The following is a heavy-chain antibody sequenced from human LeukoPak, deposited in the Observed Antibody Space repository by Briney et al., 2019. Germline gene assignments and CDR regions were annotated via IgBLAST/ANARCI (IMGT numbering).Heavy chain of an antibody. CDR1: GGTFSSYA. V-gene: IGHV1-69*01. D-gene: IGHD7-27*01. J-gene: IGHJ4*02. CDR2: IIPIFGTA. CDR3: ARGGGTGDQFDFDY. Sequence: VASVKVSCKGSGGTFSSYAISWVRQAPGQGLEWMGGIIPIFGTANYAQKFQGRVTITADESTSTAYMELSSLRSEDTAVYYCARGGGTGDQFDFDYWGQGTLVTVSS.